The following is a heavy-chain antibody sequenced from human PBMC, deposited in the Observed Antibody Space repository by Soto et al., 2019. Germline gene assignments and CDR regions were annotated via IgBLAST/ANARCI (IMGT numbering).Heavy chain of an antibody. V-gene: IGHV1-8*01. D-gene: IGHD2-2*01. J-gene: IGHJ4*02. CDR2: MNPNSGNT. CDR1: GYTFTSYD. CDR3: ARAVVPAAQYYFDY. Sequence: QVQLVQSGAEVKKPGASVKVSCKASGYTFTSYDINWVRQATGQGLEWMGWMNPNSGNTGYAQKFQGRVTMTRNTSISTAYMELSSLRSEDMAVYYCARAVVPAAQYYFDYWGQGTLVTVSS.